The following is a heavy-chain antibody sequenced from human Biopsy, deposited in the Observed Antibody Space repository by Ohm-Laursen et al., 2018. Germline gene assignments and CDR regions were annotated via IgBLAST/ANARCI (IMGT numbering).Heavy chain of an antibody. Sequence: SSLRLSCAAAGFKFDDYAMHWVRQTPGKGLEWVSGMSRNNGFIGYADSVRGRFTISRDNGQNSLYLQMNNLITKDTAVYYCARDISPSTFPENTLGIWGQGTMVTVSS. CDR1: GFKFDDYA. CDR2: MSRNNGFI. D-gene: IGHD2/OR15-2a*01. CDR3: ARDISPSTFPENTLGI. V-gene: IGHV3-9*01. J-gene: IGHJ3*02.